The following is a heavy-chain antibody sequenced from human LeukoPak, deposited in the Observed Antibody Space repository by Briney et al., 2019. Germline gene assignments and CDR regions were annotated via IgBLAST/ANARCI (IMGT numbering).Heavy chain of an antibody. CDR3: ARHSSMRSPITP. CDR2: IYYSGST. J-gene: IGHJ5*02. CDR1: GGSISSSRYY. Sequence: NASETLSLTCTVSGGSISSSRYYWGWIRQPPGKGLEWIGSIYYSGSTYYNPSLKSRVIISVDTSKNQFSLKLSSETAADTAVYYCARHSSMRSPITPWGQGTLVTVSS. D-gene: IGHD3-22*01. V-gene: IGHV4-39*01.